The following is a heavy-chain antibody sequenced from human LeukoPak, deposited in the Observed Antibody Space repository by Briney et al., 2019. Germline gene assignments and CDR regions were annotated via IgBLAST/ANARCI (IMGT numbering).Heavy chain of an antibody. J-gene: IGHJ4*02. CDR2: ISSSSSYR. CDR1: GFTFSSYS. D-gene: IGHD3-3*01. V-gene: IGHV3-21*01. Sequence: GGSLRLSCAASGFTFSSYSMNWVRQAPGKGLEWVSSISSSSSYRYYADSVKGRFTISRDNAKNSLYLQMNSLRAEDTAVYYCARERPYYDFWSGYYKDPSAERRDYWGQGTLVTVSS. CDR3: ARERPYYDFWSGYYKDPSAERRDY.